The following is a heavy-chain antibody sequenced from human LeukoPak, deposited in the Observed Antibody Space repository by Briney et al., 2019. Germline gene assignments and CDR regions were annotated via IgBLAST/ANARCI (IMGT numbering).Heavy chain of an antibody. V-gene: IGHV4-59*01. CDR2: IYYSGST. Sequence: SETLSLTCTVSGGSISNYYWSWIRQPPGKGLEWIGYIYYSGSTNYNPSLKSRVTISVDTSKNQFSLKLRSVTAADTAVYYYARDLPTSDAFDIWGQGTMVTVSS. J-gene: IGHJ3*02. CDR3: ARDLPTSDAFDI. D-gene: IGHD1-1*01. CDR1: GGSISNYY.